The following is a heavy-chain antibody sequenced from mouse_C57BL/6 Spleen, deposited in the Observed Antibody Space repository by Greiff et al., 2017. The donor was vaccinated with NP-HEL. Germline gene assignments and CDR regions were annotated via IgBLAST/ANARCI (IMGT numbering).Heavy chain of an antibody. J-gene: IGHJ3*01. CDR2: IDPSDSYT. V-gene: IGHV1-50*01. CDR3: ARTTFYGSSPWFAY. D-gene: IGHD1-1*01. CDR1: GYTFTSYW. Sequence: QVQLQQPGAELVKPGASVKLSCKASGYTFTSYWMQWVKQRPGQGLEWIGEIDPSDSYTNYNQKFKGKATLTVDTSSSTAYMQLSSLTSEDSAVYYCARTTFYGSSPWFAYWGQGTLVTVSA.